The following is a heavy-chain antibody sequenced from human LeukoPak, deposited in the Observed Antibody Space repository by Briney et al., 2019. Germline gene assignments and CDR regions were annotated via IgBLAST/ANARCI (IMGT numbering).Heavy chain of an antibody. V-gene: IGHV1-8*01. CDR1: GYTFTSYD. Sequence: GASVKVSCKASGYTFTSYDIDWVRQATGQGLEWMGWMNPNSGNTGYAQKFQGRVTMTRNTSISTAYMELSSLRSEDTAVYYCARGKWLVSKLFDYWDQGTLVTDSS. CDR3: ARGKWLVSKLFDY. J-gene: IGHJ4*02. CDR2: MNPNSGNT. D-gene: IGHD6-19*01.